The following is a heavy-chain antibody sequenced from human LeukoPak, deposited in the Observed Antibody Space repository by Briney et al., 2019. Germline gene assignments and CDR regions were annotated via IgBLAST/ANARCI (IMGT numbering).Heavy chain of an antibody. V-gene: IGHV3-7*01. Sequence: PGGSLRLSCAASGFTFSRYWMSWARQAPGKGLEWVANIKQDGSEKYYVDSVKGRFTISRDNAKNSLYLQMNSLRAEDTAVYYCARDVELFWGQGTLVTVSS. CDR2: IKQDGSEK. CDR3: ARDVELF. J-gene: IGHJ4*02. CDR1: GFTFSRYW. D-gene: IGHD1-7*01.